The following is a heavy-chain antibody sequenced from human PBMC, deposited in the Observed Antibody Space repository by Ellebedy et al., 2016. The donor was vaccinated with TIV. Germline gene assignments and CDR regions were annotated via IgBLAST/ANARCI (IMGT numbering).Heavy chain of an antibody. D-gene: IGHD5-18*01. Sequence: SDTLSLTXTVSGGSISSHGFYWSWIRQHPGKGVESLVYIYYSGNSHYNPSRKSRLTSSVDTSKSQFSLRLRSATAADTAVYYCAREDSYGTNAFDIWGRGTMVTVSS. J-gene: IGHJ3*02. V-gene: IGHV4-31*03. CDR2: IYYSGNS. CDR1: GGSISSHGFY. CDR3: AREDSYGTNAFDI.